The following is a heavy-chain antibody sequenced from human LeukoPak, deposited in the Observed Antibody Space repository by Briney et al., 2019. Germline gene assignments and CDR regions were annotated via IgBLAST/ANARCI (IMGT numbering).Heavy chain of an antibody. CDR3: ARDTKTTTIAGGNDY. Sequence: SVKLSCKVSGYTFTSYGISWVRQSPGQALEWLGWISAYNGDIHYAQKLKCRVSLTTDTSTSTAYMELRSLTSDDTAVYFCARDTKTTTIAGGNDYWGQGTLVTVSS. D-gene: IGHD3-16*01. CDR2: ISAYNGDI. V-gene: IGHV1-18*01. CDR1: GYTFTSYG. J-gene: IGHJ4*02.